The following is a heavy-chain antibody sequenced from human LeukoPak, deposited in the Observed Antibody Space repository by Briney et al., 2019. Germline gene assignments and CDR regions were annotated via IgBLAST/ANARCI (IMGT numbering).Heavy chain of an antibody. CDR2: ISYDGSNK. D-gene: IGHD3-22*01. Sequence: GGSLRLSCAASGFTFSSYAMHWVRQAPGKGLEWVAVISYDGSNKYYADSVKGRFTISRDNSKNTLYLQMNSLRAEDTAVYYCAARLTYYYDSSGFDPWGQGTLVTVSS. CDR1: GFTFSSYA. J-gene: IGHJ5*02. CDR3: AARLTYYYDSSGFDP. V-gene: IGHV3-30*04.